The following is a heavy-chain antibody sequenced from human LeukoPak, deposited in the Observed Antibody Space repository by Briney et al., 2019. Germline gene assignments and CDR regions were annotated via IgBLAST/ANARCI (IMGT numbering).Heavy chain of an antibody. V-gene: IGHV4-59*08. CDR3: ARNPSNDSNTYYYRGAFDI. Sequence: SETLSLTCTVSGGSISSYYWSWIRQPPGKGLEWIGYIYYSGSTNYNPSLKSRVTISVDTSKNQFSLKLSSVTAADTAVYYCARNPSNDSNTYYYRGAFDIWGQVTMVTVSS. D-gene: IGHD3-22*01. CDR1: GGSISSYY. CDR2: IYYSGST. J-gene: IGHJ3*02.